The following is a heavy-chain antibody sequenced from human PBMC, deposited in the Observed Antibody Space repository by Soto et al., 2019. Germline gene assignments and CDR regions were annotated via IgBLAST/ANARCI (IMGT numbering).Heavy chain of an antibody. Sequence: PGGSLRLSCAASGFTFSSYGMHWVRQAPGKGLEWVAVISYDGSNKYYADSVKGRFTISRDNSKNTLYLQMNSLRAEDTAVYYCAKDPKVRRRYSSSWYGTTYFDYWGQGTLVTVSS. CDR2: ISYDGSNK. V-gene: IGHV3-30*18. CDR3: AKDPKVRRRYSSSWYGTTYFDY. CDR1: GFTFSSYG. J-gene: IGHJ4*02. D-gene: IGHD6-13*01.